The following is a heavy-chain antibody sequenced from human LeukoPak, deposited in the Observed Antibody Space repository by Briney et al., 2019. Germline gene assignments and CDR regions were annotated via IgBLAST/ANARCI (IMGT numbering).Heavy chain of an antibody. D-gene: IGHD2-2*01. J-gene: IGHJ4*02. CDR1: GYTFTSYG. V-gene: IGHV1-18*01. Sequence: ASVKVSCKASGYTFTSYGISWVRQAPGQGLEWMGWISAYNGNTNYAQKLQGRVTMTTDTSTSTAYMELRSLRSDDTAVYYCARDAVVVVPAAMWTSFDYWGQGTLVTVSP. CDR3: ARDAVVVVPAAMWTSFDY. CDR2: ISAYNGNT.